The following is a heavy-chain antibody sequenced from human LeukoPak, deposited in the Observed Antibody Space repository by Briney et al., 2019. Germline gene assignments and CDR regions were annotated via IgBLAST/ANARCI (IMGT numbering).Heavy chain of an antibody. V-gene: IGHV4-34*01. Sequence: SETLSLTCAVYGGSFSGCYWSWIRQPPGKGLEWIGEINHSGSTNYNPSLKSRVTISVDTSKNQFSLKLSSVTAADTAVYYCARDPGRRTDYWGQGTLVTVSS. CDR3: ARDPGRRTDY. CDR1: GGSFSGCY. CDR2: INHSGST. J-gene: IGHJ4*02. D-gene: IGHD1-14*01.